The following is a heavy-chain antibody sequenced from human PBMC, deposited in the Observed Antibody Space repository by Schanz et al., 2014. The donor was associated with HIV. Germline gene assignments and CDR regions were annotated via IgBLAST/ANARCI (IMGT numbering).Heavy chain of an antibody. Sequence: QVQLQQWGAGLLKPSETLSLTCAVYGGSFRGYYWTWIRQFPGMGLEWIGKVRHTGGTNYNPSLKGRVTMSVDTSKNQFSLKLTSVTAADTAVYFCARGDFGGNSVDYWGHGNLVTVSS. D-gene: IGHD2-21*02. CDR3: ARGDFGGNSVDY. CDR1: GGSFRGYY. CDR2: VRHTGGT. J-gene: IGHJ4*01. V-gene: IGHV4-34*01.